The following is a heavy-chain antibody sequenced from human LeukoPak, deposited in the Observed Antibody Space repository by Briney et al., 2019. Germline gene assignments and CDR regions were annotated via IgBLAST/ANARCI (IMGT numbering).Heavy chain of an antibody. V-gene: IGHV4-59*08. D-gene: IGHD2-21*02. CDR3: ARRVTSNWFDP. J-gene: IGHJ5*02. Sequence: PSETLSLTCTVSGGSISSYYWSWIRQPPGMGLEWIGYMYYSGSTNYNPSLKSRVTISVDTSKNQFSLKLSSVTAADTAVYYCARRVTSNWFDPWGQGTLATVSS. CDR2: MYYSGST. CDR1: GGSISSYY.